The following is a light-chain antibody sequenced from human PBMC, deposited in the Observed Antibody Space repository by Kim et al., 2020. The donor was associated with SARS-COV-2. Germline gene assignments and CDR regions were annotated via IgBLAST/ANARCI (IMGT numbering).Light chain of an antibody. V-gene: IGLV1-40*01. CDR3: KSYDNSLGPRG. Sequence: QSVLTQPPSVSGAPGQRVTISCTGNSSNIGAGYDVHWYQQFPKTAPRLLIYGDTHRPSGVPDRFSGSKSGTSASLAITGLQAEDKADYYCKSYDNSLGPRGFGGGSQLTVL. CDR2: GDT. CDR1: SSNIGAGYD. J-gene: IGLJ7*01.